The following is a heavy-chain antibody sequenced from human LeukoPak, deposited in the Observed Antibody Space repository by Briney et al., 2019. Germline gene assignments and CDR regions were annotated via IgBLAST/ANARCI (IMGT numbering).Heavy chain of an antibody. CDR3: ARAGRRTMVFSPYYYYYYMDV. CDR1: GYTFTSYG. J-gene: IGHJ6*03. D-gene: IGHD4/OR15-4a*01. CDR2: INPNSGGT. Sequence: GASVKVSCKASGYTFTSYGISWVRQAPGQGLEWMGWINPNSGGTNYAQKFQGRVTMTRDTSISTACMELSRLRSDDTAVYCCARAGRRTMVFSPYYYYYYMDVWGKGTTVTISS. V-gene: IGHV1-2*02.